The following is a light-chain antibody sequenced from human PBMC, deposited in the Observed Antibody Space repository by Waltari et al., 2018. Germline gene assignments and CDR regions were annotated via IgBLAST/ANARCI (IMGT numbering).Light chain of an antibody. J-gene: IGKJ4*01. Sequence: DIQMTQSPSSLSASVGDRVTITCRASQSISSYLNWYQHKPGKAPKLLIYAASSLQSVVPSRFSGRGSGTDFTLTISSLQPEDFATYYCQQSYSTPLTFGGGTKVEIK. V-gene: IGKV1-39*01. CDR3: QQSYSTPLT. CDR2: AAS. CDR1: QSISSY.